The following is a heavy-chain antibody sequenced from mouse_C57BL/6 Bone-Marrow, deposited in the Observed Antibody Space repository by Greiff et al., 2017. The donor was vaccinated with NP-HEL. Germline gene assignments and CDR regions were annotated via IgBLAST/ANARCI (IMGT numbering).Heavy chain of an antibody. J-gene: IGHJ3*01. D-gene: IGHD4-1*01. CDR2: IDPSDSYT. V-gene: IGHV1-59*01. CDR1: GYTFTSYW. CDR3: ARRDWDKFAY. Sequence: QVQLKQPGAELVRPGTSVKLSCKASGYTFTSYWMHWVKQRPGQGLEWIGVIDPSDSYTNYTKKFKGKATLTVDTSSSTAYMQLSSLTSEDSAVYYCARRDWDKFAYWGQGTLVTVSA.